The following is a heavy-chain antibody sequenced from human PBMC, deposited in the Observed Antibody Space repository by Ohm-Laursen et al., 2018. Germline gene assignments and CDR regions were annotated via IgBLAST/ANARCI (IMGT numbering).Heavy chain of an antibody. Sequence: GSLRLSCTASGFTFSTYAMSWVRQAPGKGLEWVANIKQDGSEKYYVDSVKGRFTISRDNAKSSLYLQMNSLRAEDTALYYCAKGGGWLQFSFDYWGQGTLVTVSS. D-gene: IGHD5-24*01. J-gene: IGHJ4*02. CDR1: GFTFSTYA. V-gene: IGHV3-7*03. CDR2: IKQDGSEK. CDR3: AKGGGWLQFSFDY.